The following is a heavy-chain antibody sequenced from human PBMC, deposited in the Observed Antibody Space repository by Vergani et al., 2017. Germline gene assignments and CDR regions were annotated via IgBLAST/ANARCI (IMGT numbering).Heavy chain of an antibody. CDR2: IYPGDSDT. CDR3: ARSDSPGGYGSGSYYLNWFDP. J-gene: IGHJ5*02. V-gene: IGHV5-51*03. CDR1: GYSFTSYW. Sequence: EVQLVQSGAEVKKPGESLKISCKGSGYSFTSYWIGWVRQMPGKGLEWMGIIYPGDSDTRYSPSFQGQVTISADKSISTAYLQWSSLKASDTAMYDCARSDSPGGYGSGSYYLNWFDPWGQGTLVTVSS. D-gene: IGHD3-10*01.